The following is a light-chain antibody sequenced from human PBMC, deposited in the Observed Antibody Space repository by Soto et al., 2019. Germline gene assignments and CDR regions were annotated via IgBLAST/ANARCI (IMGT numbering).Light chain of an antibody. CDR3: QQSYDISPIT. J-gene: IGKJ5*01. CDR2: AAS. CDR1: ETISTF. V-gene: IGKV1-39*01. Sequence: IQMTQSPPSLSVSVGDRVTMTCQASETISTFLNWYQVKPGKAPKLLIYAASTLQDGVPSRFSGSGSGTDFTLTINSLQPEDFASYYCQQSYDISPITFGQGTRLEIK.